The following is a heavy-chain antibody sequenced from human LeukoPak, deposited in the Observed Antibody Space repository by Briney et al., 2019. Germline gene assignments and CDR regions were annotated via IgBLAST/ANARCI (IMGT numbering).Heavy chain of an antibody. CDR1: GFTFSSYW. J-gene: IGHJ1*01. CDR2: IKQDGSEK. CDR3: ARDILTSSQSRYQH. Sequence: GGSLRLSCSASGFTFSSYWMSWVRQAPGKGLEWVANIKQDGSEKYYVDSVKGRFTISRDNAKNSLSLQMNSLRAEDTAVYYCARDILTSSQSRYQHWGQGTLVTVSS. D-gene: IGHD3-9*01. V-gene: IGHV3-7*01.